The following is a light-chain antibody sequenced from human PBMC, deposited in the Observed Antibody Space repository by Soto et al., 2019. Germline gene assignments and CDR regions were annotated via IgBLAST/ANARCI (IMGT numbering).Light chain of an antibody. CDR2: AAS. J-gene: IGKJ1*01. CDR3: QQSYITTWT. Sequence: DVQMTQSPSSLSASVGDRVTITCRASQRVNNYLNWYQHKPGKAPKLLIHAASSLQTGVPPRFGGSASGTNFTLAISGLQAEDFATYYCQQSYITTWTFGQGTKVEIK. V-gene: IGKV1-39*01. CDR1: QRVNNY.